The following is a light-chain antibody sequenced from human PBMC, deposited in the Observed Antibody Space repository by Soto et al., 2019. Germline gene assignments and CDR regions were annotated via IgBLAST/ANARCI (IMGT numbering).Light chain of an antibody. Sequence: DIQMTQSPSTLSASVGDTVTVTCRASQSVSGWLAWYQQKPGEAPKLLIYDASALPRGVPSRFSGSGSGTNFARTVASLQPDDFATYYCQQYETFSGTFGPGTKVDIK. CDR2: DAS. J-gene: IGKJ1*01. CDR3: QQYETFSGT. V-gene: IGKV1-5*01. CDR1: QSVSGW.